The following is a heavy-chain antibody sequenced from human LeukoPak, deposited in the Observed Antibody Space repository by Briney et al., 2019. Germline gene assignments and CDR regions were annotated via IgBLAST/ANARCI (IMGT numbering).Heavy chain of an antibody. CDR2: IYYSGST. J-gene: IGHJ4*02. D-gene: IGHD5-18*01. CDR3: AANGYSYGPFDY. V-gene: IGHV4-31*03. CDR1: GVSISSGGYY. Sequence: SQTLSLTCTVSGVSISSGGYYWSWIRQHPGEGLEWIGYIYYSGSTYYNPSLKSRVAISVDTSKNQFSLKLSSVTVADTAVYYCAANGYSYGPFDYWGQGTLVTVSS.